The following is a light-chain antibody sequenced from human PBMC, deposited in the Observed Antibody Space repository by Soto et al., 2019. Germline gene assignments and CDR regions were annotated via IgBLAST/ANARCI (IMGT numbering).Light chain of an antibody. CDR2: GAS. V-gene: IGKV3D-15*01. CDR3: QQYNNWWT. Sequence: EIVLTQSPGTLSLSPGERATLSCRASQSVSSTYLAWYQQKPGQAPSLLIYGASRRATGIPDRFSGSGSGTEFTLTISSLQSEDFAVYYCQQYNNWWTFGQGTKVEIK. J-gene: IGKJ1*01. CDR1: QSVSSTY.